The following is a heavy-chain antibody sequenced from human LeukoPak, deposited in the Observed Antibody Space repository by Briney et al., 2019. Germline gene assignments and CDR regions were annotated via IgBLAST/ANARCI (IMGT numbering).Heavy chain of an antibody. CDR1: GYGFTSYW. V-gene: IGHV5-51*01. D-gene: IGHD2/OR15-2a*01. CDR2: IYPGDSNS. Sequence: GESLKFSCRGSGYGFTSYWIVWVRQMPGKGLEWMGVIYPGDSNSSSSPSFQGQVTISAATSITPAYLQWNSLQASARARDYCARRLAGSNSFDFEDWGTRVIV. J-gene: IGHJ4*02. CDR3: ARRLAGSNSFDF.